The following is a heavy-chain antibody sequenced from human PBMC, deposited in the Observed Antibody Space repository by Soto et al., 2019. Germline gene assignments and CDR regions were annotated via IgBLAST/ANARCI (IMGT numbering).Heavy chain of an antibody. V-gene: IGHV3-21*01. CDR3: ARDCSGGSCYPGMDV. CDR2: ISSSGYI. D-gene: IGHD2-15*01. J-gene: IGHJ6*02. Sequence: EVQLVESGGGLVKPGGSLRLSCAASGFNSNSYTINWVRQAPGKRLEWLSSISSSGYIFSTDSVRGRFTISRDNAKNSVYLKMNSMRAEDTAVYFCARDCSGGSCYPGMDVWGQGTTVTVSS. CDR1: GFNSNSYT.